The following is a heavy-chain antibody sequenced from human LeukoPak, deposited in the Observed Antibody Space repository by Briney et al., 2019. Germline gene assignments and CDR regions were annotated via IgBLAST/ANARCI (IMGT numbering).Heavy chain of an antibody. CDR3: AHWGYYYDSSGYYYAYYFDY. CDR2: TYWDDDK. J-gene: IGHJ4*02. CDR1: GFSLSTSGVG. Sequence: SGPTLVKPTQTLTLTCTFSGFSLSTSGVGVGWIRQPPGKALEWLALTYWDDDKRYSTSLKSRLTITKDTSKNQVVLTMTNMDPVDTATYYCAHWGYYYDSSGYYYAYYFDYWGQGTLVTVSS. D-gene: IGHD3-22*01. V-gene: IGHV2-5*02.